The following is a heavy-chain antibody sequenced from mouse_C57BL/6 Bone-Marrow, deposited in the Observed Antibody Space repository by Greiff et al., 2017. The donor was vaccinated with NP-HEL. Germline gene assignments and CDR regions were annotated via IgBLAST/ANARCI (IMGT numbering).Heavy chain of an antibody. Sequence: QVQLQQPGAELVKPGASVKFSCKASGYTFTSYWMHWVKQRPGQGLEWIGMIHPNSGSTNYTEKFKSKATLTVDKSSSTAYMQISSLTSEDSAVYYCATRLRYYFDYWGQGTTLTGSS. D-gene: IGHD1-1*01. J-gene: IGHJ2*01. CDR2: IHPNSGST. CDR3: ATRLRYYFDY. V-gene: IGHV1-64*01. CDR1: GYTFTSYW.